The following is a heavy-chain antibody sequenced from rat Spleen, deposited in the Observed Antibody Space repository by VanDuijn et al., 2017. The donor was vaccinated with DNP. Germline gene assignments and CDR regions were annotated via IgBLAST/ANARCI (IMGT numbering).Heavy chain of an antibody. CDR1: GFTFSDYY. CDR3: ARDDYGSYGAMNP. CDR2: IGYDGLRT. D-gene: IGHD1-8*01. Sequence: EVQLVESGGGLVQPGRSLKLSCAASGFTFSDYYMAWVRQAPTKGLELVAYIGYDGLRTYYRDSVKGRFTISRNDAKSTLYLQMDSLRSEDTATYYCARDDYGSYGAMNPWGQGTSVTVSS. V-gene: IGHV5-20*01. J-gene: IGHJ4*01.